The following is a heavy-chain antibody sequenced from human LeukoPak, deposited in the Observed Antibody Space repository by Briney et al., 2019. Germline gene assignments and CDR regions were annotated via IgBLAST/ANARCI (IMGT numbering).Heavy chain of an antibody. Sequence: GGSLRLSCVAPGFSVSSYGMSWVRQAPGKGLEWLSYTSTSSSTIYYADSVKGRFTISRDNAKNSLYLQMNSLRAEDTAVYYCARILGSGAMDSWGQGTLVTVSS. CDR1: GFSVSSYG. CDR3: ARILGSGAMDS. V-gene: IGHV3-48*04. J-gene: IGHJ4*02. D-gene: IGHD1-26*01. CDR2: TSTSSSTI.